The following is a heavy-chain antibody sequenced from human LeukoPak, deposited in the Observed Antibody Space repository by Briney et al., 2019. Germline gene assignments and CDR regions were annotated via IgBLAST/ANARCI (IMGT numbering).Heavy chain of an antibody. CDR3: AKDLLSSLVRGVTIEGHDY. J-gene: IGHJ4*02. CDR1: GFTFNNYA. CDR2: ISYSGGST. Sequence: GGSLRLSCAASGFTFNNYAMSWVRQARWKGLEWVAAISYSGGSTYYADSVKGRFTISRDNSKNTLYLQMNSLRAEDTAVYYCAKDLLSSLVRGVTIEGHDYWGQGTLVTVSS. V-gene: IGHV3-23*01. D-gene: IGHD3-10*01.